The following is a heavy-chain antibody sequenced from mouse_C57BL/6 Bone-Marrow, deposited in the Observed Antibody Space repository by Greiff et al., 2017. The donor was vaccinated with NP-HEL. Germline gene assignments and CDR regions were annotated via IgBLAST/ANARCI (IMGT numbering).Heavy chain of an antibody. V-gene: IGHV5-17*01. D-gene: IGHD2-12*01. Sequence: EVQGVESGGGLVKPGGSLKLSCAASGFTFSDYGMHWVRQAPEKGLEWVAYISSGSSTIYYADTVKGRFTISRDNAKNNLFLQMTSLRSEDTAMYYCARRYRGLYYYAMDYWGQGTSVTVSS. CDR3: ARRYRGLYYYAMDY. J-gene: IGHJ4*01. CDR1: GFTFSDYG. CDR2: ISSGSSTI.